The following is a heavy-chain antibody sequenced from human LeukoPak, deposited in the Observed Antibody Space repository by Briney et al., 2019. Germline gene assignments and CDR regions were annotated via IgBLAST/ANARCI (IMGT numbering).Heavy chain of an antibody. CDR3: TRDRTPYCSSTSCYDAFDI. Sequence: SVTVSCKACGGTFSSYTSSWVRQAPGQGREWMGMIISILGIANYAQKFQGRVTITADKSTSTDYMELSSLRSEDTAVYYCTRDRTPYCSSTSCYDAFDIWGQGTMVTVSS. CDR2: IISILGIA. J-gene: IGHJ3*02. V-gene: IGHV1-69*04. D-gene: IGHD2-2*01. CDR1: GGTFSSYT.